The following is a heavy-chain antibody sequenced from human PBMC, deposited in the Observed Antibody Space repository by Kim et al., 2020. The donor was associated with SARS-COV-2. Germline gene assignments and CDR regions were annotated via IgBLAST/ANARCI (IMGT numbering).Heavy chain of an antibody. CDR3: ARDSSGGYVGHFDY. D-gene: IGHD5-12*01. Sequence: AASVKGRFTISIDNSKNTLDLQMNSLRAEDTAVYYCARDSSGGYVGHFDYWGQGTLVTVSS. V-gene: IGHV3-30*01. J-gene: IGHJ4*02.